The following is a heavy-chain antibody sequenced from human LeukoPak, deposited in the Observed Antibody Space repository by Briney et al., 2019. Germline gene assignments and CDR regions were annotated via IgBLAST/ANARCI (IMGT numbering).Heavy chain of an antibody. Sequence: GGSLRLSCAASGFTFSSYGMHWVRQAPGKGLEWVAFIRYDGSNKYYADSVKGRFTISRDNSKNTLYLQMNSLRAEDTAVYYCEKVLAYCGGGSCLGGKGPRVPVS. CDR2: IRYDGSNK. J-gene: IGHJ6*03. CDR1: GFTFSSYG. V-gene: IGHV3-30*02. CDR3: EKVLAYCGGGSCL. D-gene: IGHD2-15*01.